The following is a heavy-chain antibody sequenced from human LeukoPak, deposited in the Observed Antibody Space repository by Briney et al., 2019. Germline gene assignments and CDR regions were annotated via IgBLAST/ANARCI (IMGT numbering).Heavy chain of an antibody. Sequence: SETLSLTCAVSGASINDFYWTWIRQPPGKGLEWIGYVYYGGSTNYNPSLKSRVTISVDTSKNQFSLKLSSVTAADTAVYYCARAPRSGYRTFDYWGQGTLVTVSS. CDR2: VYYGGST. D-gene: IGHD3-22*01. J-gene: IGHJ4*02. CDR1: GASINDFY. CDR3: ARAPRSGYRTFDY. V-gene: IGHV4-59*01.